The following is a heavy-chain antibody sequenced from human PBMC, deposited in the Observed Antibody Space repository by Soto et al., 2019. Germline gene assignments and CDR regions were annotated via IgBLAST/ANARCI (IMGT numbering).Heavy chain of an antibody. Sequence: GGFLRLSCAASGFTFSGSAMHCVSKTSGKGLEWVGRIRSKGNNYATAYGASLKGRFTISRDDSKNTAYLQMNSLNTEDTAVYYCSIQASDFWSGKPHYYMDVWGKGTTVTVSS. CDR2: IRSKGNNYAT. CDR3: SIQASDFWSGKPHYYMDV. V-gene: IGHV3-73*01. J-gene: IGHJ6*03. D-gene: IGHD3-3*01. CDR1: GFTFSGSA.